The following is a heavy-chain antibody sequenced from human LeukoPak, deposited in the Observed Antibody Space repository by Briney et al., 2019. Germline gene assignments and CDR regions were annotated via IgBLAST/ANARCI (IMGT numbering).Heavy chain of an antibody. J-gene: IGHJ4*02. D-gene: IGHD3-22*01. V-gene: IGHV4-59*08. Sequence: PSETLSLTCTVSGGSISSYYWSWIRQPPGKGLEWIGYIYYSGSTNYNPSLKSRVTISVDTSKNQFSLKLSSVTAADTAVYYCARRSYDSSGYLVEYWGQGTLVTVSS. CDR1: GGSISSYY. CDR3: ARRSYDSSGYLVEY. CDR2: IYYSGST.